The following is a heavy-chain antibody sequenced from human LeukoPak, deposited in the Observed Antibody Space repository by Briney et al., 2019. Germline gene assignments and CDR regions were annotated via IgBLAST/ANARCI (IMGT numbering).Heavy chain of an antibody. CDR2: ISSNGDNT. V-gene: IGHV3-64D*06. J-gene: IGHJ3*01. D-gene: IGHD2-15*01. Sequence: GGSLRLSCSASGFPFNTYAIHWVRQAPGKGLEYVAGISSNGDNTGFADSAKGRFTISRDNSKSTLFLQMNSLGAEDTAVYFCTRDSALLGVAFDLWGQGTVVTVSS. CDR1: GFPFNTYA. CDR3: TRDSALLGVAFDL.